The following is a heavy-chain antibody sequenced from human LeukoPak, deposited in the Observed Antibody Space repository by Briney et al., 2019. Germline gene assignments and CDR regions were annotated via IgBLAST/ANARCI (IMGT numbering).Heavy chain of an antibody. CDR3: TTVWSTGTIDY. V-gene: IGHV3-15*01. CDR2: IKSKTDGGTT. CDR1: GLTFSTYW. D-gene: IGHD1-1*01. J-gene: IGHJ4*02. Sequence: GGSLRLSCAASGLTFSTYWMHWVRQAPGKGLEWVGRIKSKTDGGTTDYAAPVKGRFTISRDDSKNTLYLQMNSLKTEDTAVYYCTTVWSTGTIDYWGQGTLVTVFS.